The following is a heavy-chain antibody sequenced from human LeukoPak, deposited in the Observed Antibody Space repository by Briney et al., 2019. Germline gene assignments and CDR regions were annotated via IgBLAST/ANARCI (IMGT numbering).Heavy chain of an antibody. D-gene: IGHD5-18*01. Sequence: GGSLRLSCAASGFTFSSYAMSWVRQAPGKGLEWVSAISGSGGSTYYADSVNGRFTISRDNSKNTLYLHMDSLRVEDTAVYYCGKARGYSYGTEYWGQGTLVTVSS. J-gene: IGHJ4*02. CDR1: GFTFSSYA. CDR3: GKARGYSYGTEY. V-gene: IGHV3-23*01. CDR2: ISGSGGST.